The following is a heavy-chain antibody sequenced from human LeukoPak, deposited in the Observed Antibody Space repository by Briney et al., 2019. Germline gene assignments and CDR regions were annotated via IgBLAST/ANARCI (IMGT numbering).Heavy chain of an antibody. Sequence: SVKVSCKASGGTFSSYAISWVRQAPGQGLEWMGGIIPIFGTANYAQKFQGRVTITADKSTSTAYMELSSLRSEDTAVYYCIAVAGGVYFDYWGQGTLVTVSS. J-gene: IGHJ4*02. CDR2: IIPIFGTA. V-gene: IGHV1-69*06. CDR3: IAVAGGVYFDY. CDR1: GGTFSSYA. D-gene: IGHD6-19*01.